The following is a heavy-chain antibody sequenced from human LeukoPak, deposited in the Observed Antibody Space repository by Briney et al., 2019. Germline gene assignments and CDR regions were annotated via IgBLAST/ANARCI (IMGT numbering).Heavy chain of an antibody. CDR3: ARASMAHWFDP. CDR1: GGSISSGDYY. J-gene: IGHJ5*02. Sequence: SETLSLTCTVSGGSISSGDYYWRWIRQPPGKGLEWIGYIYYSGSTYYNPSLKSRVTISVDTSKNQFSLKLSSVTAADTAVYYCARASMAHWFDPWGQGTLVTVSS. V-gene: IGHV4-30-4*08. CDR2: IYYSGST. D-gene: IGHD2/OR15-2a*01.